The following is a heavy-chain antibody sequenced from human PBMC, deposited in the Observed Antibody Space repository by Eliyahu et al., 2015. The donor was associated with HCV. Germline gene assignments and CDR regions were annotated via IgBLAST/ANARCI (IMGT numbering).Heavy chain of an antibody. D-gene: IGHD3-3*01. CDR1: GFTFSGSS. CDR3: TRRDVETADDY. Sequence: EVQLVESGGGLVQPGGSLRLSCAASGFTFSGSSIHWVRQASGKGLEWVGRIRNKANNYATAYSSSVKGRFTISRDESTNTAYLQMNSLKSEDTATYYCTRRDVETADDYWGRGTLVTVSS. CDR2: IRNKANNYAT. V-gene: IGHV3-73*02. J-gene: IGHJ4*02.